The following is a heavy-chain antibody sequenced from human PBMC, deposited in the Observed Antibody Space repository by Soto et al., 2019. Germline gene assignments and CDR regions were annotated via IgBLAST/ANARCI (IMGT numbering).Heavy chain of an antibody. Sequence: RCRRLSCDTSALTFTTLSMHWVRPVQGKGRGWVSRFNTDGSSSTYADSVKGRFTISRDNAKKTLFLQMNSLRVDDTALYFCVRDQDTYGQAVFDSWGQGTLVTVS. CDR3: VRDQDTYGQAVFDS. V-gene: IGHV3-74*03. CDR1: ALTFTTLS. CDR2: FNTDGSSS. J-gene: IGHJ4*02. D-gene: IGHD2-15*01.